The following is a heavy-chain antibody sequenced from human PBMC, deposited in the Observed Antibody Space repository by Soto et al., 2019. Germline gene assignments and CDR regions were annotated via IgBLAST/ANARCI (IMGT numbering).Heavy chain of an antibody. V-gene: IGHV3-33*01. J-gene: IGHJ4*02. CDR3: ARDDDNDANALDY. CDR2: IWNDGIRK. Sequence: GGSLSLSFSASGFTFSKYGMHWVRQAAGKGLEWVALIWNDGIRKVYVDSVKGRFTISRDNSKNTLDLQMNNLRDEDTAVYYCARDDDNDANALDYWGPGTLVTVSS. CDR1: GFTFSKYG.